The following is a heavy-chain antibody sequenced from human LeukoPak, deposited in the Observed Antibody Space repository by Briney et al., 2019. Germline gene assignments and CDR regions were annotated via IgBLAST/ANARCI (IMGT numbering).Heavy chain of an antibody. CDR2: ISYDGSSK. CDR3: AKGSRKGYYYGSGSYLDAFDI. J-gene: IGHJ3*02. CDR1: GFTFSSYG. D-gene: IGHD3-10*01. V-gene: IGHV3-30*18. Sequence: PGGSLRLSCAASGFTFSSYGMHWVRQAPGKGLEWVALISYDGSSKYYADYVKGRFTVSRDNSKNTLYLQMNSLRAEDTAVYYCAKGSRKGYYYGSGSYLDAFDIWGQGTMVTVSS.